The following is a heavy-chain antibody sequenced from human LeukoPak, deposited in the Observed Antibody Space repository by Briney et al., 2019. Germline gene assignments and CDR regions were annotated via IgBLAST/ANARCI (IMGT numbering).Heavy chain of an antibody. CDR2: ISFDGSNK. Sequence: GGSLRLSCAASGFTFSSYAMHWVRQAPGKGLEWVAVISFDGSNKYYADSVKGRFTISRDNSKNTLYLQMNSLRAEDTAVYYCARDPYSSGWYFDYWGQGTLVTVSS. J-gene: IGHJ4*02. V-gene: IGHV3-30-3*01. D-gene: IGHD6-19*01. CDR1: GFTFSSYA. CDR3: ARDPYSSGWYFDY.